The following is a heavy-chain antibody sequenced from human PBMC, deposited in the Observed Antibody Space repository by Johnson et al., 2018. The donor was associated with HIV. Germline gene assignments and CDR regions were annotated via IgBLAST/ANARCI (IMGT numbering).Heavy chain of an antibody. J-gene: IGHJ3*02. Sequence: VQLVESGGGFIQPGGSLRLSCAASGFTVSSNYMSWVRQAPGKGLEWVSVIYRGGSTYYADSVKGRLTISRDNSKNTLYLQMNSLRAEDTAVYYCARVQWLILDAFDIWGQGTMVTVSS. CDR2: IYRGGST. D-gene: IGHD6-19*01. CDR1: GFTVSSNY. V-gene: IGHV3-66*03. CDR3: ARVQWLILDAFDI.